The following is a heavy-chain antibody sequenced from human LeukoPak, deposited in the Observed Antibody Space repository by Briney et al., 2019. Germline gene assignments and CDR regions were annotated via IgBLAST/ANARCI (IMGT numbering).Heavy chain of an antibody. CDR3: ARHVYHGGSWHRGFDY. D-gene: IGHD2-15*01. V-gene: IGHV5-51*01. CDR1: GYSFTSYW. J-gene: IGHJ4*02. CDR2: IYPGDSDT. Sequence: GESLKISCKGSGYSFTSYWIGWVRQMPGKGLEWMGIIYPGDSDTRYSPSFQGQVTISADESISTAYLQWSSLKASDTAMYYCARHVYHGGSWHRGFDYWGQGTLVTVSS.